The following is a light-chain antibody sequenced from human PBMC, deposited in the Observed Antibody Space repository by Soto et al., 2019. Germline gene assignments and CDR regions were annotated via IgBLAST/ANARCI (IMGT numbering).Light chain of an antibody. Sequence: EIVMTQSPATLSLSPGERATLSCRASQSISSSYLSWYQQKPGQPPRLLIYAASTRATGIPARFSGSGSGTDFTLSISSLQPEDSAVYFCQQDYNLPTFGQGTKLEIK. J-gene: IGKJ2*01. CDR2: AAS. V-gene: IGKV3D-7*01. CDR3: QQDYNLPT. CDR1: QSISSSY.